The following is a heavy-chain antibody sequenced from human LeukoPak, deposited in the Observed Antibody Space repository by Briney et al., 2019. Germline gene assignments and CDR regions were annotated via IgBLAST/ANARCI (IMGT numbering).Heavy chain of an antibody. CDR1: GFTFSSYA. V-gene: IGHV3-23*01. J-gene: IGHJ4*02. CDR2: ISGSGGST. CDR3: AKDPDYDILTGYLNY. D-gene: IGHD3-9*01. Sequence: GGSLRLSCAASGFTFSSYAMSWVRQAPGKGLEWVSAISGSGGSTYYADSVKGRFTISRDNSKNTLYLQMNSLRAEDTAVYYCAKDPDYDILTGYLNYWGQGNLVTVSS.